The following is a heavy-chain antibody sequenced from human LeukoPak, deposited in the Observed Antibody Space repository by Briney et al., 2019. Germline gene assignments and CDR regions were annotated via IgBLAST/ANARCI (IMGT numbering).Heavy chain of an antibody. CDR1: GGSIRSSYYY. V-gene: IGHV4-39*01. J-gene: IGHJ4*02. CDR2: IYDSGST. CDR3: ARGGARITMIVVV. D-gene: IGHD3-22*01. Sequence: SETLSLTSTVSGGSIRSSYYYWGWIRQPPGKGLEWIGSIYDSGSTYYNPSLKSRVTISVDMSKNQFSLKLSSVTAADTAVYYCARGGARITMIVVVWGQGTLVTVSS.